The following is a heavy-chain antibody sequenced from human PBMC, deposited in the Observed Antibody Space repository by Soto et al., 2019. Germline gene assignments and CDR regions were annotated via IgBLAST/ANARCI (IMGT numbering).Heavy chain of an antibody. CDR3: AKGSSSGWAYYYYGMDV. D-gene: IGHD6-19*01. J-gene: IGHJ6*02. Sequence: GGSLRLSCAASGFSSSSYGMSCVRQDPGKGLEWVSAISGSVVSTYYADSVKGRFTISRDSSKNTLYLQMNSLRAEDTAVYYCAKGSSSGWAYYYYGMDVWRQGTTVTVSS. V-gene: IGHV3-23*01. CDR1: GFSSSSYG. CDR2: ISGSVVST.